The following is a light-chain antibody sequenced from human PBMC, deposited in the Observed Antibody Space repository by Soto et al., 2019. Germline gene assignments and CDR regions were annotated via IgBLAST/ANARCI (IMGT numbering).Light chain of an antibody. Sequence: DIPLTQSPSTLSGSLLPRVSIXCRASRSISPWLAWYQQKPGKPPKLLIYGASSLAAGVPSRFSGSGSGTDSTLTISSLQPEDVATYYCQKYKSAPLTFGGGTKVDIK. CDR2: GAS. V-gene: IGKV1-5*01. J-gene: IGKJ4*01. CDR3: QKYKSAPLT. CDR1: RSISPW.